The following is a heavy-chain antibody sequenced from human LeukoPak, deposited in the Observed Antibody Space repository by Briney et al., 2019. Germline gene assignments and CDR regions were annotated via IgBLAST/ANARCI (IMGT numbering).Heavy chain of an antibody. CDR2: IWHTSMSA. V-gene: IGHV3-33*06. Sequence: PGSSLRLSCGTSGFNFTRRGMHWVRQAPGKGLEWVAVIWHTSMSAFYSDSVKGRFIISRDNSRNTLYLQMSNLRADDTAVYYCAKELGVPAAGWQIQQWGLGTLVTVSS. D-gene: IGHD6-13*01. J-gene: IGHJ1*01. CDR3: AKELGVPAAGWQIQQ. CDR1: GFNFTRRG.